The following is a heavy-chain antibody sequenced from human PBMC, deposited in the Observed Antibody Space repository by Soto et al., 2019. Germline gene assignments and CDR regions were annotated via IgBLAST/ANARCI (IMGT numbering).Heavy chain of an antibody. CDR1: GGPFTSYP. V-gene: IGHV1-69*12. CDR2: IIPIFGTA. D-gene: IGHD1-26*01. Sequence: VQLFHLGPEVKKPGSSLKVSGKPFGGPFTSYPLNWWRQAPGQGLEWMGEIIPIFGTANYAQKFQGRVTITADESTSTAYMELSSLRSEDTAVYYCARDGGRHSGGIDYWGQGTLVTVSS. J-gene: IGHJ4*02. CDR3: ARDGGRHSGGIDY.